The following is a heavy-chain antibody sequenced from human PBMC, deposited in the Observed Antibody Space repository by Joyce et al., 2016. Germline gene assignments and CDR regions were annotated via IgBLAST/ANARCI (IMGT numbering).Heavy chain of an antibody. V-gene: IGHV4-31*03. J-gene: IGHJ5*02. CDR1: GGSINDANYY. CDR3: AAMFQDEETGWFDP. Sequence: QVQLQESGPGLVKPSQTLSLTCTVSGGSINDANYYWSWIRQHPVKGLEWLAYIHYDGNTFYNPSLKSRLGLSIDTSQNQFSLTVNSVTAADTAVYYCAAMFQDEETGWFDPWGQGARVTVSS. D-gene: IGHD3-10*02. CDR2: IHYDGNT.